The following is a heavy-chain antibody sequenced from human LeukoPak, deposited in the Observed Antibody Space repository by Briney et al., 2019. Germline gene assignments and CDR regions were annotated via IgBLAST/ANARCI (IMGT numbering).Heavy chain of an antibody. CDR3: AKDANRWIIGYYYFMDV. V-gene: IGHV3-30*02. Sequence: PGGSLRLSCAASGFTFSSYWMSWVRQAPGKGLEWVAFIRYDGSNKYYADSVKGRFTISRDNSKNTLYLQMNSLRAEDTAVYYCAKDANRWIIGYYYFMDVWGKGTTVTISS. CDR1: GFTFSSYW. CDR2: IRYDGSNK. D-gene: IGHD5-12*01. J-gene: IGHJ6*03.